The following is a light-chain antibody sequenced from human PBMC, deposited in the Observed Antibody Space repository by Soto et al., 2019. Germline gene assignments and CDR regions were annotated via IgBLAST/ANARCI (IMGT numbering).Light chain of an antibody. CDR2: GAV. Sequence: EIVLTQSPATLSLSPGERATLSCRASQSVSSYLAWYQQKPGQAPRLLIYGAVSRATGVPARFSGSGSETDFTLTISDVEPEDFAVYYCHQRQSWPRTFGQGTKVDIK. J-gene: IGKJ1*01. CDR3: HQRQSWPRT. CDR1: QSVSSY. V-gene: IGKV3-11*01.